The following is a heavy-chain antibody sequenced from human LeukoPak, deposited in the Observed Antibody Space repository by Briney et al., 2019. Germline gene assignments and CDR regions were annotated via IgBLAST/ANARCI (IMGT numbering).Heavy chain of an antibody. CDR1: GFTFSDYS. Sequence: GGSLRLSCAASGFTFSDYSMNWVRQAPGKGLEWVSAIIKSGSHIYYADSVKGRFTISRDNANNSQYLQMTGLRAEDTAVYYCARGRGGDNSNWFDPWGPGTLVTVSS. J-gene: IGHJ5*02. CDR3: ARGRGGDNSNWFDP. D-gene: IGHD4-23*01. CDR2: IIKSGSHI. V-gene: IGHV3-21*01.